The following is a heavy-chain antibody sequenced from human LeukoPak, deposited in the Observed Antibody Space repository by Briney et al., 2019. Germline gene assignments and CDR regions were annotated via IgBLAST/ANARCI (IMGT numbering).Heavy chain of an antibody. D-gene: IGHD6-6*01. V-gene: IGHV1-18*01. CDR1: GYTFTSYG. CDR2: ISAYNGNT. J-gene: IGHJ4*02. CDR3: ARAVAARTEFDY. Sequence: ASVKVSCKASGYTFTSYGISWVRQAPGQGLEWMGWISAYNGNTNYAQKPQGRVTMTTDTSTSTAYMELRSLRSDDTAIYYCARAVAARTEFDYWGQGTLVTVSS.